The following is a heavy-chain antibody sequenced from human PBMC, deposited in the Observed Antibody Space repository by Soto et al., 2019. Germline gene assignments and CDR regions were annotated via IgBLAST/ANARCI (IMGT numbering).Heavy chain of an antibody. CDR2: IYYSGST. J-gene: IGHJ4*02. CDR1: GGSITSGDYY. CDR3: ARERYYFDSSISTPDY. Sequence: QVQLQESGPGLVKPSQTLSLTCTVSGGSITSGDYYWSWIRQHPGKGLEWIGYIYYSGSTNYNPSLKSRVTISVDTSKNQLSLRLSPVTAADTAVYYCARERYYFDSSISTPDYWGQGTLVTVSS. D-gene: IGHD3-22*01. V-gene: IGHV4-31*03.